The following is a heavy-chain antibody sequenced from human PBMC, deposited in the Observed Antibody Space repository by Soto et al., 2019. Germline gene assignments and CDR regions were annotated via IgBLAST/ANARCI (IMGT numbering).Heavy chain of an antibody. J-gene: IGHJ4*02. Sequence: QVQLVQSGAEVREPGASVKVSCKTSGYTFSRYGITWERQAPGQGLEWMGWINGNTGHTIYAMNLDDRLTISTDTSTSTAYMELRSLKSDDRAVYYCARERKWEPLPYWGQGTLVTVSS. CDR3: ARERKWEPLPY. CDR2: INGNTGHT. V-gene: IGHV1-18*01. D-gene: IGHD1-26*01. CDR1: GYTFSRYG.